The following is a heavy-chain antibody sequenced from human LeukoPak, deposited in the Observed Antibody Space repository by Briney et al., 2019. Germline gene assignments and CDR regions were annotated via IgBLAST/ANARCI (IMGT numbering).Heavy chain of an antibody. J-gene: IGHJ4*02. CDR1: GFTFSSYA. D-gene: IGHD6-19*01. CDR2: ISSNGGST. V-gene: IGHV3-64*01. Sequence: PGGSLRLSCAASGFTFSSYAMHWVRQAPGKGLEYVSAISSNGGSTYYANSVKGRFTISRGNSKNTLYLQMNSLRAEDTAVYYCAKSSGHTFDYWGQGTLVTVSS. CDR3: AKSSGHTFDY.